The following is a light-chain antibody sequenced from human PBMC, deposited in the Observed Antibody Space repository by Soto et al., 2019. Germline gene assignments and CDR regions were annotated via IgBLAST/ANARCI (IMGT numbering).Light chain of an antibody. V-gene: IGKV3-20*01. Sequence: EVVLTQSPGTLSLSPGERATLSCRASQSVSSSYLAWYQQKPGQAPRLLISGASRRATGVPDRFSGSGSGTDFTLTISSLEPDDFAVYYCQQYGNSPLTFGGGTKV. J-gene: IGKJ4*01. CDR1: QSVSSSY. CDR3: QQYGNSPLT. CDR2: GAS.